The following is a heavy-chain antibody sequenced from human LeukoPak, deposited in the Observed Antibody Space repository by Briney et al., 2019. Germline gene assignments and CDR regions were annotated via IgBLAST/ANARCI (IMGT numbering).Heavy chain of an antibody. Sequence: SQTLSLTCTVSGGSISSGGYYWSWIRQHPGKGLEWIGYIYYSGSTYYNPSLKSRVTISVDTSKNQFSLKLSSVTAADTAVYYCARGDTNIMVRELYPRPVDYWGQGTLVTVSS. CDR3: ARGDTNIMVRELYPRPVDY. CDR2: IYYSGST. CDR1: GGSISSGGYY. D-gene: IGHD3-10*01. V-gene: IGHV4-31*03. J-gene: IGHJ4*02.